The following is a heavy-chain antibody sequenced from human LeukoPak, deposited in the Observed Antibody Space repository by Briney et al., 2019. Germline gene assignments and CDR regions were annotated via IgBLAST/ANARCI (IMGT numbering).Heavy chain of an antibody. J-gene: IGHJ4*02. V-gene: IGHV1-2*06. D-gene: IGHD6-13*01. CDR2: INTNIGGT. CDR3: ARGNARSWYFLY. Sequence: ASVKISCKASAYTFTNYSIHWVRRAPGQGLEWMGRINTNIGGTDYAQEFQGRVTMTRDTSISTAYMELSGLRSDDTALYYCARGNARSWYFLYWGQGTLVTVSS. CDR1: AYTFTNYS.